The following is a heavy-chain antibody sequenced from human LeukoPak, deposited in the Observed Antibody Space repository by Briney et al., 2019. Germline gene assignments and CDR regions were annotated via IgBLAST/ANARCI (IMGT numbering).Heavy chain of an antibody. Sequence: SETQSLTCAVCGESFSGYYWNWIRQPPGKGLEWIGEINHSGSSNYNPSLKSRVTMSVDTSKNQFSLKLISVTAADTAVYYCARPKAGYSSTDAFDIWGQGTMVTVSS. V-gene: IGHV4-34*01. CDR1: GESFSGYY. CDR2: INHSGSS. J-gene: IGHJ3*02. D-gene: IGHD6-19*01. CDR3: ARPKAGYSSTDAFDI.